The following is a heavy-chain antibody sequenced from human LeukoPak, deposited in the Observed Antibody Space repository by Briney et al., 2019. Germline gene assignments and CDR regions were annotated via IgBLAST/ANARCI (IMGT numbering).Heavy chain of an antibody. CDR1: GYTFTSYD. CDR3: ARYAYYDSSGYVDY. J-gene: IGHJ4*02. Sequence: ASVKVSCKASGYTFTSYDINWVPQATGQGLEWMGWMNPNSGNTGYAQKFQGRVTITRNTSISTAYMELSSLRSEDTAVYYCARYAYYDSSGYVDYWGQGTLVTVSS. V-gene: IGHV1-8*03. CDR2: MNPNSGNT. D-gene: IGHD3-22*01.